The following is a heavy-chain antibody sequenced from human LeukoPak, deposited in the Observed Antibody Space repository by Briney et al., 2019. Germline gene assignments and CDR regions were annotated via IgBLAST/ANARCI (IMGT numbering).Heavy chain of an antibody. V-gene: IGHV4-34*01. Sequence: SETLSLTCAVYGGSFTTYYWSWIRQPPGKGLEWIGETNHCGSTNYNPSLKSRVAISEDTSKNQFSLKVNSVTAADTAVYYCARGPFDWGQGTLVTVSS. J-gene: IGHJ4*02. CDR3: ARGPFD. CDR2: TNHCGST. CDR1: GGSFTTYY. D-gene: IGHD2/OR15-2a*01.